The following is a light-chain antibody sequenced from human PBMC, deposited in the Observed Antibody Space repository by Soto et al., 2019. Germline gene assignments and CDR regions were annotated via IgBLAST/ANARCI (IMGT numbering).Light chain of an antibody. CDR1: QSVRRIY. J-gene: IGKJ2*01. CDR2: AAS. V-gene: IGKV3-20*01. CDR3: QQYGSSPYP. Sequence: EMVLTQSPGTLSLSPGEKATLSCRASQSVRRIYLAWYQQKPGQAPRLLFYAASSKATGVPNQFSGSGSGTDFTLTISRLEPEDFAVYYCQQYGSSPYPFGQGTKLEIK.